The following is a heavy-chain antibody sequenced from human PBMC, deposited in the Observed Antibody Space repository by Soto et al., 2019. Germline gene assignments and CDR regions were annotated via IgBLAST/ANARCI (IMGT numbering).Heavy chain of an antibody. D-gene: IGHD6-13*01. CDR3: ATPGLGSSWYWYFDL. V-gene: IGHV1-24*01. CDR1: GYTLTELS. CDR2: FDPEDGET. Sequence: ASVKVSCKVSGYTLTELSMHWVRQAPGKGLEWMGGFDPEDGETIYAQKFQGRVTMTEDTSTDTAYMELSSLRSEDTAVYYCATPGLGSSWYWYFDLWGRGTLVTVSS. J-gene: IGHJ2*01.